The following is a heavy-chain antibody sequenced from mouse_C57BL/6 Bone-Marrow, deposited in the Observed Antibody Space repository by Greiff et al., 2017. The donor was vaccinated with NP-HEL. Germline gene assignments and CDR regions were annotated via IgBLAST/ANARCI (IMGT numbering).Heavy chain of an antibody. CDR2: IHPNSGST. Sequence: QVQLKQPGAELVKPGASVKLSCKASGYTFTSYWMHWVKQRPGQGLEWIGMIHPNSGSTNYNEKFKSKATLTVDKSSSTAYMQLSSLTSEDSAVYYCARFYYYGSRRAWFAYWGQGTLVTVSA. D-gene: IGHD1-1*01. CDR3: ARFYYYGSRRAWFAY. V-gene: IGHV1-64*01. CDR1: GYTFTSYW. J-gene: IGHJ3*01.